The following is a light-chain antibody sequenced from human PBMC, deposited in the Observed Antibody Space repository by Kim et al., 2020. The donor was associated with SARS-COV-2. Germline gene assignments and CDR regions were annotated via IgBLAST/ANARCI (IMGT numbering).Light chain of an antibody. V-gene: IGKV1-33*01. CDR1: QDITTD. CDR3: QQYDTLPLS. CDR2: DAT. Sequence: DIQMTQSPSHLSASIGDRVSITCQASQDITTDLTWYQHKPGRAPRLLIYDATTLETGVPPRFSGTGSGKDFTFTISNLQPEDGGTYYCQQYDTLPLSFGGGTKVDIK. J-gene: IGKJ4*01.